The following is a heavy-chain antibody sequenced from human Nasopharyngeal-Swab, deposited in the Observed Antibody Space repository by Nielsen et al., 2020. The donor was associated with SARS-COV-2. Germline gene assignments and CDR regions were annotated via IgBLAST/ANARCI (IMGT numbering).Heavy chain of an antibody. CDR1: GFTFSSYG. CDR2: IWYDGSNK. D-gene: IGHD4-17*01. Sequence: GESLKISYAASGFTFSSYGMHWVRQAPGKGLEWVAVIWYDGSNKYYADSVKGRFTISRDNSKNTLYLQMNSLRAEDTAVYYCARARTVTTAPYYFDYWGQGTLVTVSS. J-gene: IGHJ4*02. V-gene: IGHV3-33*01. CDR3: ARARTVTTAPYYFDY.